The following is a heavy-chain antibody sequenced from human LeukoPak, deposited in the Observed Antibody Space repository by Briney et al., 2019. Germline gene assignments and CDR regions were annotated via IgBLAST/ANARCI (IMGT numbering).Heavy chain of an antibody. V-gene: IGHV3-9*01. D-gene: IGHD3-3*01. J-gene: IGHJ3*02. CDR2: ISWNSGSI. Sequence: PGRSLRLSCAASGFTFDDYAMHWVRQAPGKGLEWVSGISWNSGSIGYADSVKGRFTISRDNAKNSPYLQMNSLRAEDTALYYCANAPTYYDFWSGYYTFRAFDIWGQGTMVTVSS. CDR1: GFTFDDYA. CDR3: ANAPTYYDFWSGYYTFRAFDI.